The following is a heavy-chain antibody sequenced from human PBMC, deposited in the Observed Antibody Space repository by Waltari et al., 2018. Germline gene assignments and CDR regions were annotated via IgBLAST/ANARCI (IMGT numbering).Heavy chain of an antibody. D-gene: IGHD6-13*01. CDR2: INHSGST. J-gene: IGHJ6*02. CDR1: GGSFSGYY. CDR3: ARGESSSWTYYYYYYGMDV. Sequence: QVQLQQWGAGLLKPSETLSLTCAVYGGSFSGYYWSWIRQPPGKGLEWIGEINHSGSTNYNPSLKSRVTISLDTSKNQFSLKLSSVTAADTAVYYCARGESSSWTYYYYYYGMDVWGQGP. V-gene: IGHV4-34*01.